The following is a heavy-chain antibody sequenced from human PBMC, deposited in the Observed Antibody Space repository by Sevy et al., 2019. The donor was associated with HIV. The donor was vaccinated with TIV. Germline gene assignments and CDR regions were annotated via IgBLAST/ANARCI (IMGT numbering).Heavy chain of an antibody. J-gene: IGHJ5*02. Sequence: SQTLSLTCTVYGGSFSGYYWNWIRQSPGKGLEWIGEINHSGSTHYNPSLKSRVTISVDTSKNQFSLRLNSVTAADTAVYYCARAPPVVVVPGAPSWFDPWGQGTLVTVSS. D-gene: IGHD2-2*01. CDR1: GGSFSGYY. CDR2: INHSGST. V-gene: IGHV4-34*01. CDR3: ARAPPVVVVPGAPSWFDP.